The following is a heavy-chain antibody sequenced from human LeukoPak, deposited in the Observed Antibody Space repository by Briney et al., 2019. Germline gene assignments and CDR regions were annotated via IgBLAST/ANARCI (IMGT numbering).Heavy chain of an antibody. J-gene: IGHJ4*02. CDR1: GYTFTSYA. Sequence: GASVKVSCKASGYTFTSYAMNWVRQAPGQGLEWMGWINTNTGNPTYAQGFTGRFVFSLDTSVSTAYLQISSLKAEDTAVYYCASQTYYYDSSGYPFDYWGQGTLVTVSS. CDR2: INTNTGNP. CDR3: ASQTYYYDSSGYPFDY. V-gene: IGHV7-4-1*02. D-gene: IGHD3-22*01.